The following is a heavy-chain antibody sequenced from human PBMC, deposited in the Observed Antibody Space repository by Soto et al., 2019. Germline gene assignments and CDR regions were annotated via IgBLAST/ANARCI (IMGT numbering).Heavy chain of an antibody. CDR3: ARDVGYCISTSCYSWFDP. J-gene: IGHJ5*02. CDR1: GGSISSYY. CDR2: IYYSGST. D-gene: IGHD2-2*02. V-gene: IGHV4-59*01. Sequence: QVQLQESGPGLVKPSETLSLTCTVSGGSISSYYWSWIRQPPGKGLEWIGYIYYSGSTNYTPSLKRRVTISVDTSKNQFSLKLSSVTAADTAVYYCARDVGYCISTSCYSWFDPWGQGTLVTVSS.